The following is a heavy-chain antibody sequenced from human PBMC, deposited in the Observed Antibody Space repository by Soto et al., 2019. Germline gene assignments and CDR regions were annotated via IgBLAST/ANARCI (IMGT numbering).Heavy chain of an antibody. CDR1: RYTFTSYY. V-gene: IGHV1-46*01. Sequence: XSVKVSCKATRYTFTSYYMHWVRQAPGQGLEWMGIINPSGGSTSYAQKFQGRVTMTRDTSTSTVYMELSSLRSEDTAVYYCAFTGSRAGSWFDPWGQGTLVTVSS. CDR3: AFTGSRAGSWFDP. J-gene: IGHJ5*02. D-gene: IGHD1-26*01. CDR2: INPSGGST.